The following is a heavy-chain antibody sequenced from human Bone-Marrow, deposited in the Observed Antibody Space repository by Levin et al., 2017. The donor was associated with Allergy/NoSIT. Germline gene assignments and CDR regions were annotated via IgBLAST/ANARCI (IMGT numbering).Heavy chain of an antibody. V-gene: IGHV3-30*04. Sequence: GGSLRLSCAASGFTFSSYAMHWVRQAPGKGLEWVAVISYDGSNKYYADSVKGRFTISRDNSKNTLYLQMNSLRAEDTAVYYCARGAKEVTPTTYYYYGMDGWGQGTTVTVSS. D-gene: IGHD2-21*02. J-gene: IGHJ6*02. CDR2: ISYDGSNK. CDR3: ARGAKEVTPTTYYYYGMDG. CDR1: GFTFSSYA.